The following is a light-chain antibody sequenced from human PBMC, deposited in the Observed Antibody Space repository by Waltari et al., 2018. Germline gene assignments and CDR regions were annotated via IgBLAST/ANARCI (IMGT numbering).Light chain of an antibody. CDR3: QQYYSTPMYT. V-gene: IGKV3-20*01. Sequence: ESVLMTSPPTLSLSPGGEATITSCPAKHVISSYLTWYQQKPGQAPRLLIYGASSMATGIPDRFSGSGSGTDFTLTISSLQPEDFAVYYCQQYYSTPMYTFGQGTKLEIK. J-gene: IGKJ2*01. CDR1: KHVISSY. CDR2: GAS.